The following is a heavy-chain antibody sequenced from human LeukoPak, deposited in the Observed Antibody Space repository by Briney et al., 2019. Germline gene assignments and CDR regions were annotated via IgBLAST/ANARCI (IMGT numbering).Heavy chain of an antibody. D-gene: IGHD6-13*01. J-gene: IGHJ5*02. Sequence: SETLSLTCTVSGGSIGSSAYSWGWIRQPPGKGLEWIGYIYYSGSTNYNPSLKSRVTISVDTSKNQFSLKLSSVTAADTAVYYCARGTPLVSTRSYSYRTPGIAAAGTPPQFDPWGQGTLVTVSS. CDR2: IYYSGST. V-gene: IGHV4-61*08. CDR1: GGSIGSSAYS. CDR3: ARGTPLVSTRSYSYRTPGIAAAGTPPQFDP.